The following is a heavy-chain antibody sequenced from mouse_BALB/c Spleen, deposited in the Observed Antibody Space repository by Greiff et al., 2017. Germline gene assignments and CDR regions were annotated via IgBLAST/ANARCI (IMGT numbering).Heavy chain of an antibody. CDR2: INPSNGGT. J-gene: IGHJ4*01. V-gene: IGHV1S81*02. CDR1: GYTFTSYY. CDR3: TRRGLWNYYAMDY. Sequence: VQLQQPGAELVKPGASVKLSCKASGYTFTSYYMYWVKQRPGQGLEWIGGINPSNGGTNFNEKFKSKATLTVDKSSSTAYMQLSSLTSEDSAVYYCTRRGLWNYYAMDYWGQGTSVTVSS.